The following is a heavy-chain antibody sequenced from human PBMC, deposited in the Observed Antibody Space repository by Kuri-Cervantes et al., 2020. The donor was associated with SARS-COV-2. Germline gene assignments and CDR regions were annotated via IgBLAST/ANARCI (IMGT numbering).Heavy chain of an antibody. CDR3: AAPSLHDFGDYFYF. D-gene: IGHD4-17*01. CDR2: INPSGGST. CDR1: GYTFTSYY. Sequence: ASVKVSCKASGYTFTSYYMHWVRQAPGQGLEWMGIINPSGGSTSYAQKFQGRVSISRDTSATTAYMELSSLRHEDTAVYYCAAPSLHDFGDYFYFWGQGTLVTVSS. J-gene: IGHJ4*02. V-gene: IGHV1-46*01.